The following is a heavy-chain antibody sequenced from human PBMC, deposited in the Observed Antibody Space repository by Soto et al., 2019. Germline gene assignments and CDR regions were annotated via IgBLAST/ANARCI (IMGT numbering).Heavy chain of an antibody. CDR3: AGFVVVPAATPRKTAMPDY. V-gene: IGHV3-23*01. Sequence: EVQLLESGGGLVQPGGSLRLYCAASGFTFSRYAMSWVRQAPGKGLEWVSAISGSGGSTYYADSVKGRFTISRDNSKNTLYLQMNSLRAEDTAVYYCAGFVVVPAATPRKTAMPDYWGQGTLVTVSS. CDR1: GFTFSRYA. J-gene: IGHJ4*02. CDR2: ISGSGGST. D-gene: IGHD2-2*01.